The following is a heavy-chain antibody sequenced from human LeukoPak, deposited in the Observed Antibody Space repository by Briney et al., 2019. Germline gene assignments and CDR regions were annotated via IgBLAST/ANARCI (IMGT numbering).Heavy chain of an antibody. D-gene: IGHD1-26*01. CDR1: GFTFSSYG. CDR3: ARAQGRIRAIVGATPDAFDI. CDR2: IRYDGSNK. J-gene: IGHJ3*02. V-gene: IGHV3-30*02. Sequence: GVSLRLSCAASGFTFSSYGMHWVRQAPGKGLEWVAFIRYDGSNKYYADSVKGRFTISRDNSKNSLYLQMNSLRAKDTAVYYCARAQGRIRAIVGATPDAFDIWGQGTMVTVSS.